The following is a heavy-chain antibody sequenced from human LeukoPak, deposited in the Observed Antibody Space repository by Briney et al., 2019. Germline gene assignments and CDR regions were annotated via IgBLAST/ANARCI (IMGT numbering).Heavy chain of an antibody. CDR3: ARHRYYQGVYYFDY. J-gene: IGHJ4*02. Sequence: PSETLSLTCTVSGGSISSSSYYWGWIRQPPGKGLEWIGSIYYSGSTYYNPSLKSRVTISVDTSKNQFSLKLSSVTAADTAVYYCARHRYYQGVYYFDYWGQGTLVTVSS. V-gene: IGHV4-39*01. CDR2: IYYSGST. CDR1: GGSISSSSYY. D-gene: IGHD3-16*01.